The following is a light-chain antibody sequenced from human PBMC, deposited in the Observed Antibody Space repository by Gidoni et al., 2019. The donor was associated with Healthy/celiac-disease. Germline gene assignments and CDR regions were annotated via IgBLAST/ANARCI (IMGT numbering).Light chain of an antibody. CDR1: QSSSSR. CDR3: QQYNSYSHT. V-gene: IGKV1-5*03. CDR2: KAS. J-gene: IGKJ2*01. Sequence: DIQMTKSPSTLSAFVGDRVTITCRASQSSSSRLAWYQQKPGKAPKLLIYKASSLESGVPSRFSGSGSGTEFTLTISSLQPDDFATYYCQQYNSYSHTFGQGTKLEIK.